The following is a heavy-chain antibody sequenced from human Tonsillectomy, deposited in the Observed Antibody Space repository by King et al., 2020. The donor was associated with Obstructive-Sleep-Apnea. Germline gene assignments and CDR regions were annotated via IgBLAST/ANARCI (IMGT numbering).Heavy chain of an antibody. J-gene: IGHJ4*02. Sequence: QLQLQESGPGLVKPSETLSLTCTVSGGSINSSDYFWGWIRQPPGKGLEWIGNVFYSGNTYYNPSLKSRVTISVDTSKKQFSLKLRSVTAADTAAYYCARVDTGGSETRVFDYWGQGTLVIVSS. D-gene: IGHD3-16*01. CDR2: VFYSGNT. V-gene: IGHV4-39*07. CDR1: GGSINSSDYF. CDR3: ARVDTGGSETRVFDY.